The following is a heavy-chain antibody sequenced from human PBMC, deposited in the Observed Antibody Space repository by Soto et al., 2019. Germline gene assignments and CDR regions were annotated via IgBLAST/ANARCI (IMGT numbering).Heavy chain of an antibody. CDR2: ISYDGSNK. Sequence: PGGSLRLSCAASGFTFSSYGMHWVRQSPGKGLEWVAVISYDGSNKYYADSVKGRFTISRDNSKNTLHLQMNSLRAEDTAVYYCAKGVGGMVAATNYYYYGMDVWGQGTTVTVSS. J-gene: IGHJ6*02. D-gene: IGHD2-15*01. CDR1: GFTFSSYG. V-gene: IGHV3-30*18. CDR3: AKGVGGMVAATNYYYYGMDV.